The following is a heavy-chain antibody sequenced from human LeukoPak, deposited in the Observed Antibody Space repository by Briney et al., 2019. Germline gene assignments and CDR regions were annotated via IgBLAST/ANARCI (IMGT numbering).Heavy chain of an antibody. D-gene: IGHD4-17*01. J-gene: IGHJ4*02. CDR2: ISSSGEST. CDR1: GFTFSSYA. V-gene: IGHV3-23*01. CDR3: AKDLDDYGRRFDF. Sequence: GGSLRLSCAASGFTFSSYAMSWVRQAPGKGLEWVSAISSSGESTYYADSVKGRFTLSRDNSKNTLYLQMNSLRAEDTAVYYCAKDLDDYGRRFDFWGQGTLVTVSS.